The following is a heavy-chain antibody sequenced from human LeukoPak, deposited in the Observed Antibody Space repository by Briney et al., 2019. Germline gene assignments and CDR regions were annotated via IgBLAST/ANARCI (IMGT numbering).Heavy chain of an antibody. J-gene: IGHJ4*02. D-gene: IGHD4-17*01. CDR1: GFTFSTYW. Sequence: GGSLRLSCAASGFTFSTYWMHWVRQDPGKGLVWVSRISSDASITSYADPVKGRFPISRDNAQNSLYLQMNSLRAEDTAVYYYTRGSYGDYEYWGQGTLVTVSS. CDR2: ISSDASIT. V-gene: IGHV3-74*01. CDR3: TRGSYGDYEY.